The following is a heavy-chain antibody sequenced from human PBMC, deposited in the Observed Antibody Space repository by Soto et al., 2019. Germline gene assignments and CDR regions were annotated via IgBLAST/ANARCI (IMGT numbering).Heavy chain of an antibody. V-gene: IGHV4-39*01. CDR1: DDSIGRSNYF. CDR2: IFYRGNT. J-gene: IGHJ4*02. CDR3: ARHLYSGDSSGSFGY. D-gene: IGHD6-19*01. Sequence: QLQLQESGPGLVKPSETLSLTCTVSDDSIGRSNYFWGWIRQPPGKGLEWIGNIFYRGNTHYNPSLERRLAISLDTSNHQVALRVSSVTAADTAVCYCARHLYSGDSSGSFGYWGPGALVSVSS.